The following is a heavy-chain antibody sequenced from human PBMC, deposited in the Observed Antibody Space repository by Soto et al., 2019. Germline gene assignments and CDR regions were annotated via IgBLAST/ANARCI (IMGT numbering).Heavy chain of an antibody. CDR1: GFTFSSYA. CDR2: ISGSGVTT. V-gene: IGHV3-23*01. J-gene: IGHJ5*02. CDR3: AKFGDYNWFDP. D-gene: IGHD3-16*01. Sequence: QAGGSLRLSCAASGFTFSSYAMSWVRQAPGKGLGWVSAISGSGVTTYYADSVKGRFTISRDNSKNTLYLQMNSLRAEDTAVYYCAKFGDYNWFDPWGQGTLVTVSS.